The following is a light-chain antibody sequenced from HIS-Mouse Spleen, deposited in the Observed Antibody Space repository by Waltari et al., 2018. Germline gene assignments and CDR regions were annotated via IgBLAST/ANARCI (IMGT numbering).Light chain of an antibody. V-gene: IGLV1-44*01. J-gene: IGLJ1*01. CDR3: AAWDDSLNGRV. CDR1: SSNFGSNT. Sequence: QSVLTQPPSASGTPGQRVTIPCSGSSSNFGSNTVNWYQQHPGTAPKLLIYSNNQRPSGVPDRFSGSKSGTSASLAISGLQSEDEADYYCAAWDDSLNGRVFGTGTKVTVL. CDR2: SNN.